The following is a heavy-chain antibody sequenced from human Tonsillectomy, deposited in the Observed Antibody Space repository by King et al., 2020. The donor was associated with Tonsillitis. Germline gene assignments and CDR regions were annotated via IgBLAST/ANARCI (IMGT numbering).Heavy chain of an antibody. V-gene: IGHV3-30*02. J-gene: IGHJ4*02. CDR3: AKGWSRDDYPWDY. CDR2: IRYDGSNK. D-gene: IGHD5-24*01. Sequence: QLVQSGGGVVQPGGSLRLSCAASGFSFNSYGMHWVRQAPGKGLEWVAFIRYDGSNKYYADFVKGRFTISRDNSKNTLYLQMNSLRAEDTAVYYCAKGWSRDDYPWDYWGQGTLVTVSS. CDR1: GFSFNSYG.